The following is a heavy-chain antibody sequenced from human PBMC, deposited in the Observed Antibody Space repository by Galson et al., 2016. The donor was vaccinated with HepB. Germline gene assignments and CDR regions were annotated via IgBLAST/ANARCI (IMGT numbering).Heavy chain of an antibody. CDR3: ARDRNYYDSSGSYSKNWFFDL. J-gene: IGHJ2*01. D-gene: IGHD3-22*01. CDR1: GFIFSSYT. Sequence: SLRLSCAASGFIFSSYTMNWVRQAPGKGLEWVSSIDSSSGNRYWADSLKGRLTVSRDNAKNSLYLQMNSLRDEDTAVYYCARDRNYYDSSGSYSKNWFFDLWGRGTLVTVSS. CDR2: IDSSSGNR. V-gene: IGHV3-48*02.